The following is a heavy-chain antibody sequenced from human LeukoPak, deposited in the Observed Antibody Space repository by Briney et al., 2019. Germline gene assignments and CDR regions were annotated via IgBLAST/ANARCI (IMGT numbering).Heavy chain of an antibody. CDR2: ISGSGGST. CDR3: AKGSIFGVVITDDY. D-gene: IGHD3-3*01. V-gene: IGHV3-23*01. Sequence: GGSLRLSCAASGFTFSSYAMSWVRQAPGKGLEWVSAISGSGGSTYYAESVKGRFTISRDNSKNTLYLQMNSLRAEDTAVYYCAKGSIFGVVITDDYWGQGTLVTVSS. CDR1: GFTFSSYA. J-gene: IGHJ4*02.